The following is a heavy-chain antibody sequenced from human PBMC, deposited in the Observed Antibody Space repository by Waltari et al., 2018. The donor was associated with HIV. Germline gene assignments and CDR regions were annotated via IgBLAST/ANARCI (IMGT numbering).Heavy chain of an antibody. V-gene: IGHV4-59*01. CDR1: GGSISSYY. CDR3: ARDRGDYAWDY. J-gene: IGHJ4*02. Sequence: QVQLQESGPGLVKPSETLSLTCTVSGGSISSYYWSWIRQPPGKGLEWIEHIYYSGSTNYHPSLKSRVTISVDTSKNQFSLNLTSVTAADTAVYYCARDRGDYAWDYWGQGTLVTVSS. CDR2: IYYSGST. D-gene: IGHD4-17*01.